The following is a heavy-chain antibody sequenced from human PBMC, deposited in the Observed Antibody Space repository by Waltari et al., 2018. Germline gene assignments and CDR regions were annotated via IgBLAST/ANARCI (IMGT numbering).Heavy chain of an antibody. V-gene: IGHV3-23*01. Sequence: EAQLLESGGGLVQPGGSLRLSCAASGFTFSSYAISWVRQAPRKGLEWVSSISVSGGRTLYADSVKGRFTISRDNAKNTLYLQMNSLRAEDTAVYYCAKDKLGIGRQIYGMDVWGQGTTVTVSS. CDR3: AKDKLGIGRQIYGMDV. J-gene: IGHJ6*02. D-gene: IGHD7-27*01. CDR2: ISVSGGRT. CDR1: GFTFSSYA.